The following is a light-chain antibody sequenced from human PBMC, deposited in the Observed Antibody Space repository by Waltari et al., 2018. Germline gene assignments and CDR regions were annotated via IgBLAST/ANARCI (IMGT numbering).Light chain of an antibody. Sequence: DIVLTQSPAILSLSPGERASLSCRASQSVTNYLAWYQQKPGQAPRLLIYDTSNRATGIPARFSGSGCGTDFTLTISSLEPEDVAVYYCQQRRDWPLTFGGGTKVEIK. CDR1: QSVTNY. CDR3: QQRRDWPLT. CDR2: DTS. V-gene: IGKV3-11*01. J-gene: IGKJ4*01.